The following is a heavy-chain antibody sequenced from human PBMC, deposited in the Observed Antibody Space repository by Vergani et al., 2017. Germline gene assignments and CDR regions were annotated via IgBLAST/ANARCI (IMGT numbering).Heavy chain of an antibody. J-gene: IGHJ4*02. V-gene: IGHV3-9*01. CDR1: GFTFDDYA. CDR2: ISWNSGSI. D-gene: IGHD3-9*01. Sequence: QLVESGGGLVQPGRSLRLSCAASGFTFDDYAMHWVRQAPGKGLEWVSGISWNSGSIGYADSVKGRFTISRDNAKNSLYLQMNSLRAEDTALYYCAKDRFGYYDILTGYYYDYWGQGTLVTVSS. CDR3: AKDRFGYYDILTGYYYDY.